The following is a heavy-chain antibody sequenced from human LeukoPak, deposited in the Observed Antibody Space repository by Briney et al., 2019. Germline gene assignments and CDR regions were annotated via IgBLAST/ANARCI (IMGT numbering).Heavy chain of an antibody. CDR2: IRQDGSEK. Sequence: GGSLRLSCAASGFTFSSYWMSWARQAPGKGLEWVANIRQDGSEKYYVDSVKGRFTISRDNAKNSLYLQMNSLRAEDTAVYYCASGRAVADYWGQGTLVTVSS. J-gene: IGHJ4*02. D-gene: IGHD6-19*01. CDR3: ASGRAVADY. CDR1: GFTFSSYW. V-gene: IGHV3-7*01.